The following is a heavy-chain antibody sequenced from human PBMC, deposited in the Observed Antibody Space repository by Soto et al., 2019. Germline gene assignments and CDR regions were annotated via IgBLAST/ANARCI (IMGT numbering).Heavy chain of an antibody. V-gene: IGHV4-39*01. Sequence: SETLSLTCTVSGGSISSSSYYWGWIRQPPGKGLEWIGSIYYSGSTYYNPSLKSRVTISVDTSKNQFSLKLSSVTAADTAVYYCARHDRIAAAGTCWFDPWGQGTLVTVSS. CDR1: GGSISSSSYY. J-gene: IGHJ5*02. D-gene: IGHD6-13*01. CDR2: IYYSGST. CDR3: ARHDRIAAAGTCWFDP.